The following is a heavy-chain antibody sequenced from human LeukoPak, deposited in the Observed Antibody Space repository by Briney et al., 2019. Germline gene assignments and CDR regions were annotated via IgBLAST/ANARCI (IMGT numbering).Heavy chain of an antibody. J-gene: IGHJ3*02. D-gene: IGHD5-24*01. Sequence: GGSLRLSCAASGFTFSSYWMHWVRQAPGKGLVWVSRINSDGSSTSYADSVKGRFTISRDNAKNTLYLQMNSLRAEDTAVYYCASSRDGYNYAFDIWGQGTMVTVSS. CDR3: ASSRDGYNYAFDI. CDR1: GFTFSSYW. V-gene: IGHV3-74*01. CDR2: INSDGSST.